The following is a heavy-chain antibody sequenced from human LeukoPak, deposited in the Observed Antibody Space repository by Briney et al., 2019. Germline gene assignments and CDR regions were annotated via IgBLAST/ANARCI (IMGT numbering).Heavy chain of an antibody. CDR3: ARAPRRSYYDSRVGAFDI. D-gene: IGHD3-22*01. CDR1: GYTVTSYY. Sequence: ASVKVSCKASGYTVTSYYMHWVRQAPGQGLEWMAILNPSGGSSNYAQKFQGRATLTRATSTGTVYMELSSLRSEDTAVYYCARAPRRSYYDSRVGAFDIWGQGTMVTVSS. V-gene: IGHV1-46*01. CDR2: LNPSGGSS. J-gene: IGHJ3*02.